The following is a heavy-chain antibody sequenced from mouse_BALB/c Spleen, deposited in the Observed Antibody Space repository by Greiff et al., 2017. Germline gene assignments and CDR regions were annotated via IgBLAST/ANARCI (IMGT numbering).Heavy chain of an antibody. CDR1: GYTFTSYV. Sequence: LVESGPELVKPGASVKMSCKASGYTFTSYVMHWVKQKPGQGLEWIGYINPYNDGTKYNEKFKGKATLTSDKSSSTAYMELSSLTSEDSAVYYCARHPATASYAMDYWGQGTSVTVSS. D-gene: IGHD1-2*01. CDR3: ARHPATASYAMDY. CDR2: INPYNDGT. J-gene: IGHJ4*01. V-gene: IGHV1-14*01.